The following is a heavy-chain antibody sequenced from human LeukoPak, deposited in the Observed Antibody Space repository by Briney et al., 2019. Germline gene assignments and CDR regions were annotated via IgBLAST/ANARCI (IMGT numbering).Heavy chain of an antibody. V-gene: IGHV3-30-3*01. Sequence: WXRQAPXXXXEWXAVISYDGSNKYYADSVKGRFTISRDNSKNTLYLQMNSLRAEDTAVYYCARETGSAVGSTDFDYWGQGTLVTVSS. J-gene: IGHJ4*02. CDR2: ISYDGSNK. D-gene: IGHD4-17*01. CDR3: ARETGSAVGSTDFDY.